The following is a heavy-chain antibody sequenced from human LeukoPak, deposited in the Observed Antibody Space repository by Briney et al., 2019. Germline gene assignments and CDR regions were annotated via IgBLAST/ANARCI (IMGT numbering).Heavy chain of an antibody. V-gene: IGHV3-7*03. CDR1: GFTFRNYW. CDR2: INQEGNDK. D-gene: IGHD4-23*01. J-gene: IGHJ4*02. Sequence: GWSLRLSCAASGFTFRNYWMTWVRQAPGKGLEWVANINQEGNDKYYVDSVKGRFTISRDNTKNSLFLQMNSLRAEDTAVYYCVVTRTRGDHWGQGTLVTVSS. CDR3: VVTRTRGDH.